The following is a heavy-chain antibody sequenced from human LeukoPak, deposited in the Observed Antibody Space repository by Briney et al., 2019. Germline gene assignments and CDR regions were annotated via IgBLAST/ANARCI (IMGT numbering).Heavy chain of an antibody. CDR1: GFTFSSYG. Sequence: GGSLRLFCAASGFTFSSYGMHWVRQAPGKGREWGAVIWYDGSNKYYAESVKGRFTISRDNSKNTLYLQMNSLRGEDTAVYYCANTDYYDSSGYYTDGMDVWGQGTTVTVSS. CDR3: ANTDYYDSSGYYTDGMDV. J-gene: IGHJ6*02. CDR2: IWYDGSNK. V-gene: IGHV3-33*06. D-gene: IGHD3-22*01.